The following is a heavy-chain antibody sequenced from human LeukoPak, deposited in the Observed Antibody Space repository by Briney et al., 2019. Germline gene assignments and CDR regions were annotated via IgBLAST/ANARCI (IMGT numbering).Heavy chain of an antibody. CDR3: ARDRPMDYMAGGWFDP. D-gene: IGHD4-11*01. J-gene: IGHJ5*02. CDR1: GGSISSSSYY. V-gene: IGHV4-30-4*08. Sequence: PSETLSLTCTVSGGSISSSSYYWGWIRQPPGKGLEWIGYIYYSGSTYYNPSLKSRVTISVDTSKNQFSLKLSSVTAADTAVYYCARDRPMDYMAGGWFDPWGQGTLVTVSS. CDR2: IYYSGST.